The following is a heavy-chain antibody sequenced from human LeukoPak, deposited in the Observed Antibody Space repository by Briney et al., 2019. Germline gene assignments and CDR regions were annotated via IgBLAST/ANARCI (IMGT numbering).Heavy chain of an antibody. CDR2: IWYDGSNK. CDR3: ARGDSSSWTPFDY. Sequence: PGGSLRLSCAASGFTFRSYGMHWVRQAPGKGLEWVAVIWYDGSNKYYADSVKGRFTISRDNSKNTLYLQMNSLRAEDTAVYYCARGDSSSWTPFDYWGQGTLVTVSS. J-gene: IGHJ4*02. D-gene: IGHD6-13*01. CDR1: GFTFRSYG. V-gene: IGHV3-33*01.